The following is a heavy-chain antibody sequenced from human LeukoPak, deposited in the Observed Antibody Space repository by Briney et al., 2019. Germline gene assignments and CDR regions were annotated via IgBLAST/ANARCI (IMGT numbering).Heavy chain of an antibody. CDR1: GFTFSSYA. J-gene: IGHJ4*02. D-gene: IGHD3-10*01. V-gene: IGHV3-23*01. CDR2: ISGSGGST. CDR3: ARDQITMVRGVIRSAPFDY. Sequence: GSLRLSCAASGFTFSSYAMSWVRPAPGKGLEWVSAISGSGGSTYYADSVKGRFTISRDNSKNTLYLQMNSLRAEDTAVYYCARDQITMVRGVIRSAPFDYWGQGTLVTVSS.